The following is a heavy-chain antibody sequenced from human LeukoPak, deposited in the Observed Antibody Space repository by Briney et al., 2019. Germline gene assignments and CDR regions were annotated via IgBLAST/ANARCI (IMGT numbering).Heavy chain of an antibody. CDR3: ARDPYCGGDCSPYFDY. CDR2: ISYDGSNK. CDR1: RFIFNNYA. D-gene: IGHD2-21*02. Sequence: GGSLRLSCAASRFIFNNYAMHWVRQAPGKGLEWVAVISYDGSNKYYADSVKGRFTISRDNSKSTLYLQMNSLRAEDTAVYYCARDPYCGGDCSPYFDYWGQGTLVTVSS. J-gene: IGHJ4*02. V-gene: IGHV3-30-3*01.